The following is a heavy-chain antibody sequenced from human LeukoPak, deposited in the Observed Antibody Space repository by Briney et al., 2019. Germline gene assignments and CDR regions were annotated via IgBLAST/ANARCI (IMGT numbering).Heavy chain of an antibody. D-gene: IGHD2-2*01. CDR3: ARDVIEGIGYCSSTSCWTLH. V-gene: IGHV3-7*01. Sequence: GGSLRLSCAASGFTFSGYWMSWVRQAPGKGLEWVADIKQDGSEKYYVDSVKGRFTISRDNAKNSLYLQMNSLRAEDTAVYYCARDVIEGIGYCSSTSCWTLHWGQGTLVTVSS. J-gene: IGHJ4*02. CDR1: GFTFSGYW. CDR2: IKQDGSEK.